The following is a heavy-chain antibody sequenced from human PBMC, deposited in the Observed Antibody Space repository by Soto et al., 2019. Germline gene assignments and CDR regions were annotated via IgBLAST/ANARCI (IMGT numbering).Heavy chain of an antibody. J-gene: IGHJ1*01. CDR3: VKDESINWYSGHFRH. D-gene: IGHD6-13*01. Sequence: SLRLSCAASGFTFDDYAMHWVRQVPGKGLEWVSGINWNSGSIGYADSVKGRFAISRDNAKNSLHLQMNSLRAEDTAFYYCVKDESINWYSGHFRHWGQGTLVTSPQ. V-gene: IGHV3-9*01. CDR2: INWNSGSI. CDR1: GFTFDDYA.